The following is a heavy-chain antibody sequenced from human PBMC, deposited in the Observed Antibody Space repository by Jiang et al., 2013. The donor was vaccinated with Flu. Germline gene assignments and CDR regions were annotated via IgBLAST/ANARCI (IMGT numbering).Heavy chain of an antibody. D-gene: IGHD6-19*01. J-gene: IGHJ4*02. V-gene: IGHV6-1*01. Sequence: QTLSLTCAISGDSVSSNSAAWNWIRQSPSRGLEWLGRTYYKSKWYNDYAVSVKSRITINPDTSKNQFSLQLNSVTPEDTAVYYCARVRIAVAPYRGDIYYFDYWGQGTLVTVSS. CDR2: TYYKSKWYN. CDR3: ARVRIAVAPYRGDIYYFDY. CDR1: GDSVSSNSAA.